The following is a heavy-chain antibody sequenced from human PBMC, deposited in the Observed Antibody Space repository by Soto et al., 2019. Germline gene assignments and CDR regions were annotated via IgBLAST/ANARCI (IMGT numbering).Heavy chain of an antibody. CDR2: IYYSGST. CDR1: GGSISSGDYY. CDR3: ARFRGNYYDSSGYYPRFDF. J-gene: IGHJ4*02. Sequence: PSETLSLTCTVSGGSISSGDYYWSWIRQPPGKGLEWIGYIYYSGSTYYNPSLKSRVTISVDTSKNQFSLKLTSVTAADTAVYYCARFRGNYYDSSGYYPRFDFWGQGTLVTVSS. D-gene: IGHD3-22*01. V-gene: IGHV4-30-4*01.